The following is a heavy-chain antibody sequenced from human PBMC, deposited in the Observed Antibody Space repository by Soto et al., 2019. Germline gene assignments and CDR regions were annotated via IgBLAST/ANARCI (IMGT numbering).Heavy chain of an antibody. D-gene: IGHD2-2*01. CDR3: ARDRFVVVVPAAIYGMDV. J-gene: IGHJ6*02. CDR1: GDSVSSNSAA. Sequence: PSQTLSLTCAISGDSVSSNSAAWNWIRQSPSRGLEWLGRTYYRSKWYNDYAVSVKSRITINPDTSKNQFSLQLNSVTPEDTAVYYCARDRFVVVVPAAIYGMDVWGQGTTVTAP. CDR2: TYYRSKWYN. V-gene: IGHV6-1*01.